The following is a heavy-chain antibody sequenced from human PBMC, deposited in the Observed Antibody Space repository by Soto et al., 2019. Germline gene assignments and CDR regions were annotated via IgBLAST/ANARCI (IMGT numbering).Heavy chain of an antibody. Sequence: SVKVSCKASGGTFSSYAISWVRQAPGQGLEWMGGIIPIFGTANYAQKFQGRVTITADESTSTAYMELSSLRSEDTAVYYCAINRRELQWLSHFWGQGTLVTVSS. CDR2: IIPIFGTA. CDR3: AINRRELQWLSHF. CDR1: GGTFSSYA. D-gene: IGHD6-19*01. V-gene: IGHV1-69*13. J-gene: IGHJ4*02.